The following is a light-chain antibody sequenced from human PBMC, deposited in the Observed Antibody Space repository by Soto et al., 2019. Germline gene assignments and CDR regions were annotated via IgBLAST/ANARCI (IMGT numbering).Light chain of an antibody. V-gene: IGKV3-11*01. CDR3: QYRNTWPPA. Sequence: EIVLTQSPATLSLSPGERATLSCRASQSVGIYLVWYQQRPGQAPRLLIYDASNRAAGIPARFSGSGSGTYFTLTITSLEYEDFAVYYCQYRNTWPPAFGQGTRLEIK. CDR2: DAS. CDR1: QSVGIY. J-gene: IGKJ5*01.